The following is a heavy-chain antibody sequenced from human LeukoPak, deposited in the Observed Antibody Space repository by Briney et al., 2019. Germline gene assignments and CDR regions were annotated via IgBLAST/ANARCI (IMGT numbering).Heavy chain of an antibody. Sequence: SETLSLTCTASGGSISNYYWSWIRQPPGKGLEWIGYIFYSGNTNYNPSLKQRVTISVDTSTNQFSPRLSSVTATDTAIYYCARHGTSGWNWGQGALVTVSS. CDR1: GGSISNYY. D-gene: IGHD6-19*01. V-gene: IGHV4-59*08. J-gene: IGHJ4*02. CDR2: IFYSGNT. CDR3: ARHGTSGWN.